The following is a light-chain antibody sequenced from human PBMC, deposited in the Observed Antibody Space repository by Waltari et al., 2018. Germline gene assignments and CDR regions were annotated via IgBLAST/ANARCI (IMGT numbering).Light chain of an antibody. Sequence: QSVLTQPPSVSAAPGQRVTIPCSGGSPNIGNNYLHWYRQFPGTAPKLLIYENTERPSGIPGRFSGSKSGTSATLDITGLQAGDEADYYCGTWDSSLSGAVFGGGTHLTVL. V-gene: IGLV1-51*02. CDR3: GTWDSSLSGAV. CDR1: SPNIGNNY. CDR2: ENT. J-gene: IGLJ7*01.